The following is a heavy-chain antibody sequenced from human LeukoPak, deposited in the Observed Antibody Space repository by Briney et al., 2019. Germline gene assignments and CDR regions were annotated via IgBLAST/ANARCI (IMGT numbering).Heavy chain of an antibody. CDR3: AREGVSNCSSVFCYFDY. V-gene: IGHV3-48*03. J-gene: IGHJ4*02. CDR1: GLTLSSYE. CDR2: ISGSGRMI. Sequence: PGGSLRLSFAASGLTLSSYEINWVRQAPGKGLEWVSYISGSGRMIYYADSVKRQFPISSHNAKHPVDLQMRSRRAGDSAVYYCAREGVSNCSSVFCYFDYWGQGTLVTVSS. D-gene: IGHD2-15*01.